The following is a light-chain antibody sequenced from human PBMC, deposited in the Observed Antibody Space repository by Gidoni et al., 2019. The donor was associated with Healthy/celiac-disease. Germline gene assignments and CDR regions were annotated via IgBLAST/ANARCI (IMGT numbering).Light chain of an antibody. CDR3: QQYYSTWT. CDR1: QSVLYSTNNKNY. Sequence: DIVMTQSPDSLAVSLDERATINCKSSQSVLYSTNNKNYLAWYQHKPGQPPKLLIYWASTRESGVPDRFSGSGSGTDFTLTISSLQAEDVAVYYCQQYYSTWTFGQGTKVEIK. CDR2: WAS. V-gene: IGKV4-1*01. J-gene: IGKJ1*01.